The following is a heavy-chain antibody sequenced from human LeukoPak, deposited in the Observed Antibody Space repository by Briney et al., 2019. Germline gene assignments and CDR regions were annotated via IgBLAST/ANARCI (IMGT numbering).Heavy chain of an antibody. CDR2: ISSTGNFI. CDR3: ARDLWDH. Sequence: GGSLRLSCGASGFXFSNYAIIWVGQAPGKGLEWVSSISSTGNFIYYADPLNGRFTVSRDNAKNSLYLQLNSLRAEDTAVYYCARDLWDHWGQGTLVTVSS. J-gene: IGHJ4*02. CDR1: GFXFSNYA. V-gene: IGHV3-21*01.